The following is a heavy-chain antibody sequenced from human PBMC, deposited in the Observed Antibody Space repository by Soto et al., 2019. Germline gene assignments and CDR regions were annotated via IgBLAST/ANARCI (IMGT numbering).Heavy chain of an antibody. V-gene: IGHV3-30*04. CDR3: AKDGET. D-gene: IGHD3-10*01. J-gene: IGHJ1*01. Sequence: QVQLVESGGGVVQPGRSLRLSCAASGFTFSSYAMHWVRQAPGKGLEWVAVIWYDGSNKYYTESVKGRFTISRDNSKNTLYLQMNSLRVEDTAVYYCAKDGETWGQGTLVTVSS. CDR1: GFTFSSYA. CDR2: IWYDGSNK.